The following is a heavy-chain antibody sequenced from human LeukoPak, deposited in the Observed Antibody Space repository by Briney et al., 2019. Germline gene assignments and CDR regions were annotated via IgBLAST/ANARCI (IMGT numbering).Heavy chain of an antibody. CDR2: ISGSGGST. D-gene: IGHD5-18*01. Sequence: GGSLRLSCAASGFTFSSYAMSWVRQAPGRGLEWVSAISGSGGSTYYADSVKGRFTISRDNSKNTLYQQMSSLRAEDTAVYYCALGYSYGFDYWGQGTLVTVSS. CDR1: GFTFSSYA. J-gene: IGHJ4*02. V-gene: IGHV3-23*01. CDR3: ALGYSYGFDY.